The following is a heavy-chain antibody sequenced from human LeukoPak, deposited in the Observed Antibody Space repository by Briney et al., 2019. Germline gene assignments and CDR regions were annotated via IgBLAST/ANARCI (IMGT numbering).Heavy chain of an antibody. CDR1: GITFRNYG. Sequence: GGSLRLSCAASGITFRNYGMHWVRQAPGKGLEWVAVISYDGSNKYYADSVKGRFTISRDNSKNTLYLQMNSLRAEDTAVYYCASHRYSSSWGGLLDYWGQGTLVTVSS. CDR3: ASHRYSSSWGGLLDY. D-gene: IGHD6-13*01. V-gene: IGHV3-30*19. CDR2: ISYDGSNK. J-gene: IGHJ4*02.